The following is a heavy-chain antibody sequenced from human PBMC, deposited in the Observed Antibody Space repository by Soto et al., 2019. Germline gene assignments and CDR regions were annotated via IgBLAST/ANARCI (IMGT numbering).Heavy chain of an antibody. CDR1: GYTFSSYS. CDR3: ARDNGYFDV. CDR2: ISTYSGNT. Sequence: QIQMVQSGAEVKQPGASVKISCKTSGYTFSSYSINWVRQAPVQGLEWMAWISTYSGNTHYAERVQGRVTVTLDKSARTAFMEMRGLTSDDTAVYFCARDNGYFDVWGQGTLVTVSS. V-gene: IGHV1-18*04. J-gene: IGHJ4*02. D-gene: IGHD2-8*01.